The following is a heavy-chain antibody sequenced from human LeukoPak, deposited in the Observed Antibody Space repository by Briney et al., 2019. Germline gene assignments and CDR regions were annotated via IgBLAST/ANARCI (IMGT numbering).Heavy chain of an antibody. CDR1: GGSISSSSYY. CDR3: AKASAAVVVNRYYFDY. CDR2: IYYSGST. Sequence: SEILSLTCTVSGGSISSSSYYWGWIRQPPGKGLEWIGSIYYSGSTYYNPSLKSRVTISVDTSKNQFSLKLSSVTAADTALYYCAKASAAVVVNRYYFDYWGKGTLVTVSS. J-gene: IGHJ4*02. D-gene: IGHD6-19*01. V-gene: IGHV4-39*07.